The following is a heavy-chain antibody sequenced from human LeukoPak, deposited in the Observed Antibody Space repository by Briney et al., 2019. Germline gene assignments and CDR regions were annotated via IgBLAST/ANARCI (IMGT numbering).Heavy chain of an antibody. J-gene: IGHJ4*02. V-gene: IGHV1-58*01. CDR1: GFTSSSSA. D-gene: IGHD2-2*01. Sequence: GTPVKVSCKASGFTSSSSALHWMRQARGQRREWIGWIVVGTGNTNYAQKFQGRVTITRDMSTSTAYMELSSLRTDDTAVYYCAADRYDIRNFDYWGQGTLVTVSS. CDR3: AADRYDIRNFDY. CDR2: IVVGTGNT.